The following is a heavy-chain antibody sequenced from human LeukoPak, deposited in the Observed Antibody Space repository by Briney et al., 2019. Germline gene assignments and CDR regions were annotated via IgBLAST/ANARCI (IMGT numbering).Heavy chain of an antibody. Sequence: GGSLRLSCITSGFTFADHAMSWVRQAPGKGLEWVGFIRSKAYRGTIEYAASAKGRFTISRDDFQSIAYLQMNSLQVEDTAVYFCARGPIQLWIHNAMDVWGQGTTVTVSS. V-gene: IGHV3-49*04. CDR1: GFTFADHA. J-gene: IGHJ6*02. CDR2: IRSKAYRGTI. CDR3: ARGPIQLWIHNAMDV. D-gene: IGHD5-18*01.